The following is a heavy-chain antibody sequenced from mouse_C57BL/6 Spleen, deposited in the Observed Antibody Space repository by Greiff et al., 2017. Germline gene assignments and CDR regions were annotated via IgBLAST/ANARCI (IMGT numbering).Heavy chain of an antibody. D-gene: IGHD2-5*01. CDR3: ARYHSNYNYFDY. J-gene: IGHJ2*01. CDR1: GYTFTDYY. Sequence: QVNVKQSGAELVKPGASVKLSCKASGYTFTDYYINWVKQRPGQGLEWIGKIGPGSGSTNYNEKFKGKATFTADKSSNTAYMQLSSLTTEDSAVCYCARYHSNYNYFDYWGQGTTLTVSS. CDR2: IGPGSGST. V-gene: IGHV1-77*01.